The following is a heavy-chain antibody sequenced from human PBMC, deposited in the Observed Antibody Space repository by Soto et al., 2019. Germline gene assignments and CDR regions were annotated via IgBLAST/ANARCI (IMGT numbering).Heavy chain of an antibody. CDR1: GFTFSSYA. J-gene: IGHJ3*02. Sequence: GGSLRLSCAASGFTFSSYAMSWVRQAPGKGLEWVSAISGSGGSTYYADSVKGRFTISRDNSKNTLYLQMNSLRAEDTAVYYYAKEQGIAVAVVGAFDIWGQGTMVTVSS. CDR3: AKEQGIAVAVVGAFDI. D-gene: IGHD6-19*01. V-gene: IGHV3-23*01. CDR2: ISGSGGST.